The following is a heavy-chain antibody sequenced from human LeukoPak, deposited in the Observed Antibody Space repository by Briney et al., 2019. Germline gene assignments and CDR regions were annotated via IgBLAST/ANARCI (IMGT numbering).Heavy chain of an antibody. CDR1: GGSVSSGSYY. J-gene: IGHJ4*02. CDR2: IYYSGST. V-gene: IGHV4-61*01. D-gene: IGHD5-24*01. CDR3: ARDGYSLDY. Sequence: SETLSLTCTVSGGSVSSGSYYWSWIRQPPGEGLEWIGYIYYSGSTNYNPSLKSRVTISVDTSKNQFSLKLSSVTAADTAVYYCARDGYSLDYWGQGTLVTVSS.